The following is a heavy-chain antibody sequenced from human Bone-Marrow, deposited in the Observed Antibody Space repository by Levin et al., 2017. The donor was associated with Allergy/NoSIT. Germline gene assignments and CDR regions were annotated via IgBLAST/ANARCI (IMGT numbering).Heavy chain of an antibody. CDR1: GGTFSSYA. V-gene: IGHV1-69*06. D-gene: IGHD3-3*01. CDR2: IIPIFGTA. J-gene: IGHJ6*03. CDR3: ATTLNYDFWSGYGTVDYYYYMDV. Sequence: SVKVSCKASGGTFSSYAISWVRQAPGQGLEWMGGIIPIFGTANYAQKFQGRVTITADKSTSTAYMELSSLRSEDTAVYYCATTLNYDFWSGYGTVDYYYYMDVWGKGTTVTVSS.